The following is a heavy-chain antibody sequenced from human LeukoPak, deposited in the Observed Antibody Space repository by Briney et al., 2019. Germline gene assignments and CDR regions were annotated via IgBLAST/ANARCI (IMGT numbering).Heavy chain of an antibody. V-gene: IGHV3-48*01. D-gene: IGHD6-19*01. Sequence: QPGGSLRLSCAASGFTFITYTMNWVRQAPGKGPEWVSYISSSSNTIYYADSVKGRFTISRDNAKNSLYLQMNSLRAEDTAVYYCARDMVGYSNGPALFDYWGQGTLVTVSS. CDR1: GFTFITYT. J-gene: IGHJ4*02. CDR2: ISSSSNTI. CDR3: ARDMVGYSNGPALFDY.